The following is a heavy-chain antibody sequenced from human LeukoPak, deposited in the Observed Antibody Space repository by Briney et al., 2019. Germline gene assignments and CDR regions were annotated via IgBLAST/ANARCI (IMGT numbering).Heavy chain of an antibody. D-gene: IGHD3-3*01. CDR2: IYFDGNS. V-gene: IGHV4-39*01. CDR1: GGPLGSSSYY. Sequence: PSETLSLTCTVSGGPLGSSSYYWGWIRQPPGKDLEWIGTIYFDGNSFYNPSLKSRVTISIDMSKNQFSLKLSSVTAADTAIYYCAAENGNFWIGYHYFEDWGQGTLVSVSS. J-gene: IGHJ4*02. CDR3: AAENGNFWIGYHYFED.